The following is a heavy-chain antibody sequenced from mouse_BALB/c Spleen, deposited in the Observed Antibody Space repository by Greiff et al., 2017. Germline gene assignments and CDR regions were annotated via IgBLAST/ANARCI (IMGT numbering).Heavy chain of an antibody. Sequence: VQLQQPGAELVKPGTSVKLSCKASGYNFTSYWINWVKLRPGQGLEWIGDIYPGSGSTNYNEKFKSKATLTVDTSSSTAYMQLSSLASEDSALYYCARDGYYPYFDYWGQGTTLTVSS. CDR3: ARDGYYPYFDY. V-gene: IGHV1-55*01. D-gene: IGHD2-3*01. CDR2: IYPGSGST. J-gene: IGHJ2*01. CDR1: GYNFTSYW.